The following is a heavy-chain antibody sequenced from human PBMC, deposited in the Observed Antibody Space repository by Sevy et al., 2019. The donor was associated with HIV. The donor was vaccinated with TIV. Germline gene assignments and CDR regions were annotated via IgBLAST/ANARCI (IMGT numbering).Heavy chain of an antibody. CDR3: ATADRDYYDSSGYYRVFDY. J-gene: IGHJ4*02. V-gene: IGHV1-24*01. CDR2: XDPEDGET. D-gene: IGHD3-22*01. Sequence: ASVKVSCKVSGYTLTELSMHWVRQAPGKGLEWMGGXDPEDGETIYAQKFQGRVTMTEDTSTDTAYMELSSLRSEDTAVYYCATADRDYYDSSGYYRVFDYWGQGTLVTVSS. CDR1: GYTLTELS.